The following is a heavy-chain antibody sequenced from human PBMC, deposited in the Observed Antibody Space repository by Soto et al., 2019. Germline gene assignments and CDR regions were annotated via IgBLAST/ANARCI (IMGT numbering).Heavy chain of an antibody. J-gene: IGHJ4*02. Sequence: QVQLVESGGGVVQPGRSLRLSCAASGFTFSSYAMHWVRQAPGKGLEWVAVISYDGSNKYYVDSVKGRFTISRDNSKNTLYLQMNSLRAEDTAVYYCARSNHYYDSSGYPDYWGQGTLVTVSS. V-gene: IGHV3-30-3*01. CDR1: GFTFSSYA. CDR2: ISYDGSNK. CDR3: ARSNHYYDSSGYPDY. D-gene: IGHD3-22*01.